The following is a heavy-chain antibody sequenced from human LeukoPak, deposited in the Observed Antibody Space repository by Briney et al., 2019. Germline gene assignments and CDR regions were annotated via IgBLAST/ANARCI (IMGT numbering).Heavy chain of an antibody. D-gene: IGHD6-19*01. V-gene: IGHV3-23*01. CDR1: GFTFSSYA. CDR3: AKDLSGEQWLVNAFDI. Sequence: GGSLRLSCAASGFTFSSYAMSWVRQAPGKGLEWVSGISGSGGSTYYADSVKGRFTISRDNSKNTLYLQMNSLRAEDTAVYYCAKDLSGEQWLVNAFDIWGQGTMVTVSS. J-gene: IGHJ3*02. CDR2: ISGSGGST.